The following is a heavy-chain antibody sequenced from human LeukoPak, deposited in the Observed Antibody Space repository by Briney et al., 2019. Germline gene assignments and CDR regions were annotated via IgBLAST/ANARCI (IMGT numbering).Heavy chain of an antibody. D-gene: IGHD6-13*01. Sequence: ASVKVSCKASGYTFTSYDINWVPQATGQGLEWMGWMNPNSGNTGYAQKFQGRVTMTRNTSISTAYMELSSLRSEDTAVYYCARSWVAAAACFDYWGQGTLVTVSS. CDR3: ARSWVAAAACFDY. CDR2: MNPNSGNT. CDR1: GYTFTSYD. J-gene: IGHJ4*02. V-gene: IGHV1-8*01.